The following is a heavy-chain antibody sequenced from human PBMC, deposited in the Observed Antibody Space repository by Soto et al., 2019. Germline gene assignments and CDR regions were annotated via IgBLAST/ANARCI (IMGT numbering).Heavy chain of an antibody. Sequence: QVQLVQSGAEVKKPGSSVKVSCKASGGTFSSYAISWVRQAPGQGLEWMGGIIPIFGTADYAQKFQGRVTITAGESTSTAYMELSSLRSEDSAVYYCAVTMTNYYYYGMDVWGQGTTVTVSS. CDR1: GGTFSSYA. J-gene: IGHJ6*02. CDR2: IIPIFGTA. D-gene: IGHD3-22*01. CDR3: AVTMTNYYYYGMDV. V-gene: IGHV1-69*12.